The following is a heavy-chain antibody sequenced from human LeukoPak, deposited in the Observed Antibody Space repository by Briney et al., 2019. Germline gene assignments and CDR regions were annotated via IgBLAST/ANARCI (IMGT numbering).Heavy chain of an antibody. J-gene: IGHJ4*02. D-gene: IGHD5-18*01. CDR1: GYTFTSYA. V-gene: IGHV1-3*01. CDR2: INAGNGDT. CDR3: ARERGDTAMVYFDY. Sequence: GASVKVSCKASGYTFTSYAMHWVRQAPGQRLEWMGWINAGNGDTKYSQKFQGRVTITTDESTSTAYMELSSLRSEDTAVYYCARERGDTAMVYFDYWGQGTLVTVSS.